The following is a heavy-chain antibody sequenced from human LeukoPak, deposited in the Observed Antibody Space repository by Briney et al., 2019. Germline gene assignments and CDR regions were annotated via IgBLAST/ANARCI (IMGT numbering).Heavy chain of an antibody. CDR1: GYSFTSYW. D-gene: IGHD4-17*01. CDR2: IYPGDSDT. V-gene: IGHV5-51*01. J-gene: IGHJ5*02. CDR3: ARGYGDYDPAEWFDP. Sequence: GESLKISCKGSGYSFTSYWIGWVRQMPGKGLEWMGNIYPGDSDTRYSPSFQDHVTISADKSISAAYLQWSSLKASETAMYYCARGYGDYDPAEWFDPWGQGTLVTVSS.